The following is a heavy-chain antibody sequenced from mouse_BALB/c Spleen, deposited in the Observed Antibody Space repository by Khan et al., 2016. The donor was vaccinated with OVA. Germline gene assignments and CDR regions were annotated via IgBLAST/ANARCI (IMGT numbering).Heavy chain of an antibody. V-gene: IGHV1S81*02. CDR2: TNPTNGRT. Sequence: VQLQQSGAELVKAGASVKMSCKASGYTFTSYWMHWVKQRLGQGLEWFSETNPTNGRTYYNEKFKSKATLTVDNSSSTAYMLLSGPTFADYAVFYCARIKKMVATYFDYWGQGTTRTVSS. D-gene: IGHD1-1*02. J-gene: IGHJ2*01. CDR1: GYTFTSYW. CDR3: ARIKKMVATYFDY.